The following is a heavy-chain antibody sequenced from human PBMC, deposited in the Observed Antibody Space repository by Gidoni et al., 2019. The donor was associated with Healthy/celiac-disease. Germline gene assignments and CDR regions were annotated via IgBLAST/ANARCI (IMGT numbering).Heavy chain of an antibody. Sequence: EVQLVESGGGLVQPGRSLRLSCAASGFTFDDYAMHWVRQAPGKGLEWVSGISWNSGSIGYADSVKGRFTISRDNAKNSLYLQMNSLRAEDTALYYCAKDIYSSSWYGDYYYYGMDVWGQGTTVTVSS. V-gene: IGHV3-9*01. CDR3: AKDIYSSSWYGDYYYYGMDV. D-gene: IGHD6-13*01. J-gene: IGHJ6*02. CDR1: GFTFDDYA. CDR2: ISWNSGSI.